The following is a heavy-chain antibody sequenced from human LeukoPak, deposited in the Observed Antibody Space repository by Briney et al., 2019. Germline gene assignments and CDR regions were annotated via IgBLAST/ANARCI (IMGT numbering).Heavy chain of an antibody. J-gene: IGHJ4*02. Sequence: SETLSLTCAVYGGSVSGYDWSWIRQPPGKGLEWGGEINHSGTTNHNPSLNSRATISVDTSKNQFSLKLSSVTAAATAVYYCARGAYYYDSSGFGYWGQGTLVTVSS. CDR1: GGSVSGYD. D-gene: IGHD3-22*01. CDR2: INHSGTT. CDR3: ARGAYYYDSSGFGY. V-gene: IGHV4-34*04.